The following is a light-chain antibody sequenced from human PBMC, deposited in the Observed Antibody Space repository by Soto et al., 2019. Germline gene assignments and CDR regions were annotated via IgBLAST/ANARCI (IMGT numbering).Light chain of an antibody. V-gene: IGKV1-5*03. CDR3: QESYSTS. Sequence: DIQMTQSPSGLSASVGDRVTITCRASQSITSWLAWYQQKPGKAPKLLIYKASTLKSGVPSRFSGSGSGTDFTLTISSLQPEDIATYYCQESYSTSFGQGTKVDI. CDR1: QSITSW. J-gene: IGKJ1*01. CDR2: KAS.